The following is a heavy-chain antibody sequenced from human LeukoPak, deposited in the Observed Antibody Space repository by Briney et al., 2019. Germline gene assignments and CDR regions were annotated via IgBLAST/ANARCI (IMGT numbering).Heavy chain of an antibody. J-gene: IGHJ4*02. D-gene: IGHD3-22*01. Sequence: SVKVSCKASRGTFSSYAIGWVRQAPGQGLEWMGGIIPIFGTTNYAQKLQGRVTITADESTSTAYMELSSLRSEDTAVYYCASRTYTYDSSGYYRRNYYFDYWGQGTLVTVSS. CDR2: IIPIFGTT. CDR3: ASRTYTYDSSGYYRRNYYFDY. CDR1: RGTFSSYA. V-gene: IGHV1-69*13.